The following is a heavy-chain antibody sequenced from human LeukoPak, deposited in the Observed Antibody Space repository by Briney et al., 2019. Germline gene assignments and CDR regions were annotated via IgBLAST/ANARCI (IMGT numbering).Heavy chain of an antibody. J-gene: IGHJ4*02. V-gene: IGHV4-30-2*01. Sequence: SETLSLTCTVSGGSISSGGYYWSWIRQPPGKGLEWIGYIYHSGSTYYNPSLKSRVTISVDRSKNQFSLKLSSVTAADTAVYYCARVPYYYDSSGYYKPYYFDYWGQGTLVTVSS. CDR3: ARVPYYYDSSGYYKPYYFDY. CDR2: IYHSGST. CDR1: GGSISSGGYY. D-gene: IGHD3-22*01.